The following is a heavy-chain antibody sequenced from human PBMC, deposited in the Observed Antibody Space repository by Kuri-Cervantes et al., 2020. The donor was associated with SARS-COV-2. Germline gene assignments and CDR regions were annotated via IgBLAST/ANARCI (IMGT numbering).Heavy chain of an antibody. CDR2: INHSGST. CDR1: GGSISSSSYY. CDR3: ARRGAGSSSAAFDI. D-gene: IGHD6-6*01. J-gene: IGHJ3*02. Sequence: SETLSLTCTVSGGSISSSSYYWGWIRQPPGKGLEWIGEINHSGSTNYNPSLKSRVTISVDTSKNQFSLKLSSVTAADTAVYYCARRGAGSSSAAFDIWGQGTMVTVSS. V-gene: IGHV4-39*07.